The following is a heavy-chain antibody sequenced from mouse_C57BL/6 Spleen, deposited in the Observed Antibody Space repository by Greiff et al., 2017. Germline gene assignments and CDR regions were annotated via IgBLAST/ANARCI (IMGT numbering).Heavy chain of an antibody. J-gene: IGHJ1*03. CDR1: GYTFTSYW. Sequence: QVQLKQPGAELVKPGASVKMSCKASGYTFTSYWITWVKQRPGQGLEWIGDIYPGSGSTNYNEKFKSKATLTVDTSSSTAYMQLSSLTSEDSAVYYCARIFITTVVRYFDVWGTGTTVTVSS. V-gene: IGHV1-55*01. D-gene: IGHD1-1*01. CDR2: IYPGSGST. CDR3: ARIFITTVVRYFDV.